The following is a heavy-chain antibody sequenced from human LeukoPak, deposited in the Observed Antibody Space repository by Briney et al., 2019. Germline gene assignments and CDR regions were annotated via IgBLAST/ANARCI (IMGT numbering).Heavy chain of an antibody. J-gene: IGHJ4*02. Sequence: GGSLRLSCAASGFTFSGYSMHWVRQAPGKGLEWLSYITVGSSIIYRADSVKGRFTISRDNAKNSLYLQMNSLRAEDTAVYYCARDGYYHFDYWGQGILVAVSS. CDR3: ARDGYYHFDY. CDR1: GFTFSGYS. D-gene: IGHD3-22*01. V-gene: IGHV3-48*01. CDR2: ITVGSSII.